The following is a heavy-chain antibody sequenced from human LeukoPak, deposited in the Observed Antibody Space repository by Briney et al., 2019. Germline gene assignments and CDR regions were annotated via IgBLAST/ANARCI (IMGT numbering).Heavy chain of an antibody. J-gene: IGHJ4*02. V-gene: IGHV4-59*08. CDR1: GGSISSYY. CDR2: IYHIGST. Sequence: SETLSLTCTVSGGSISSYYWSWIRQPPGKGLEWIGNIYHIGSTYYNPSLKSRVTISVDTSKNHFSLKLSSVTAADSAVYYCARRSFSVGVGFDYWGQGTLVTVSS. D-gene: IGHD1-26*01. CDR3: ARRSFSVGVGFDY.